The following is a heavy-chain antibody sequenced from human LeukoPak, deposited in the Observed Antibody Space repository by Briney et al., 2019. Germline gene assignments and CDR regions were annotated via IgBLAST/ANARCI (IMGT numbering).Heavy chain of an antibody. Sequence: GGSLRLSCAASGFSFNNYEMNWVRQAPGKGLEWVSYISTGGSTIYYSDSVKGRFTISRDNAKNSLYLQMHSLRAEDTAVYYCVRSKASMTYDAFDIRGQGTMVTVSS. CDR3: VRSKASMTYDAFDI. V-gene: IGHV3-48*03. CDR1: GFSFNNYE. J-gene: IGHJ3*02. D-gene: IGHD2-21*02. CDR2: ISTGGSTI.